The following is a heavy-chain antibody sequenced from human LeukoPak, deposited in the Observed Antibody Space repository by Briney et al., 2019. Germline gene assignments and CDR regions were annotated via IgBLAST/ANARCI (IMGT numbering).Heavy chain of an antibody. J-gene: IGHJ4*02. CDR1: GGSIKSSSYY. CDR2: IYYSGTT. CDR3: ARQGSGWSGAFDF. D-gene: IGHD6-19*01. Sequence: ASETLSLTCTVSGGSIKSSSYYWGWSRQPPGKGLEWIANIYYSGTTYYNPSLKSRHTTSVDTSQNHFSLTLNSVTAADTAVYYCARQGSGWSGAFDFWGQGTLISVSS. V-gene: IGHV4-39*01.